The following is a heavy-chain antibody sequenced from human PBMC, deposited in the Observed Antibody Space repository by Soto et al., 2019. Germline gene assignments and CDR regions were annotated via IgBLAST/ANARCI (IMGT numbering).Heavy chain of an antibody. D-gene: IGHD2-15*01. Sequence: GGSLRLSCAASGFTFSSYAMSWVRQAPGKGLEWVSAISGSGGSTYYADSVKGRFTISRDNSKNTLYLQMNSLRAEDTAVYYCAKEGYCSGGSCYFGGGGFDYWGQGTLVTVSS. CDR3: AKEGYCSGGSCYFGGGGFDY. CDR2: ISGSGGST. CDR1: GFTFSSYA. V-gene: IGHV3-23*01. J-gene: IGHJ4*02.